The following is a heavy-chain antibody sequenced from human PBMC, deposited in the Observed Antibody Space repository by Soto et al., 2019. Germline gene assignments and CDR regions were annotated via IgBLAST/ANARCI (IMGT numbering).Heavy chain of an antibody. CDR2: IYHSGST. Sequence: QVQLQESGPGLVKPSGTLSLTCAVSSGSIISTNWWTWVRQPPGKGLEWIGEIYHSGSTNYRLSLKSRVTISVDKSKLQFSLNLSSVTAADTAVYYCARGLTDYDGFDIWGQGTMVTVSS. CDR3: ARGLTDYDGFDI. V-gene: IGHV4-4*02. J-gene: IGHJ3*02. CDR1: SGSIISTNW. D-gene: IGHD4-17*01.